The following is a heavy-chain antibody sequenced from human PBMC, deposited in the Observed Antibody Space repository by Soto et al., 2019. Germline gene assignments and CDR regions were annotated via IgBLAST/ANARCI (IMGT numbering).Heavy chain of an antibody. V-gene: IGHV4-31*03. J-gene: IGHJ5*02. CDR2: IYYTGST. CDR3: ARLFGDYVGWFAP. D-gene: IGHD4-17*01. CDR1: GGSITSGPYY. Sequence: QVQLQESGPGLVKPSQTLSLTCTVSGGSITSGPYYWSWIRQHPGKGLEWIGYIYYTGSTYSNPSLESRITMSVDTSKTQFSLKLRSVTAADTAVYYCARLFGDYVGWFAPWGQGTLVTVSS.